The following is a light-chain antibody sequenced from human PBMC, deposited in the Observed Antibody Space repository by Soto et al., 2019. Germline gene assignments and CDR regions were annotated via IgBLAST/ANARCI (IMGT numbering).Light chain of an antibody. CDR1: QDISTY. J-gene: IGKJ1*01. V-gene: IGKV1-8*01. CDR2: AAA. CDR3: QQYYNYPRT. Sequence: ATRMTQSPSSLSASIGDRVNITCRASQDISTYLAWYQQKPEKAPKLLIYAAASLQSGVPSRFSGSGSGTDFTLTISCLQSEDVASYYCQQYYNYPRTFGQGTKVDIK.